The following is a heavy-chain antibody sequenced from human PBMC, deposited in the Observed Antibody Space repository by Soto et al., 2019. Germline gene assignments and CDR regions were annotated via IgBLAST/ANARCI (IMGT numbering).Heavy chain of an antibody. D-gene: IGHD3-22*01. CDR2: IIPIFGTA. V-gene: IGHV1-69*12. CDR1: GGTFGSYA. Sequence: QVQLVQSGAEVKKPGSSVKVSCKASGGTFGSYAISWVRQAPGQGLEWMGGIIPIFGTANYAQKFQGRVTITADESTSTAYMELSSLRSEDTAVYYCARPTYYYDSSGYWALYYYGMDVWGQGTTVTVSS. J-gene: IGHJ6*02. CDR3: ARPTYYYDSSGYWALYYYGMDV.